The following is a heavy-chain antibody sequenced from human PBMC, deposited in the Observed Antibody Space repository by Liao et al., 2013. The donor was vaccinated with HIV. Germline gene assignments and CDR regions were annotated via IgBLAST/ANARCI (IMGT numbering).Heavy chain of an antibody. Sequence: QVHLQQWGAGLLKPSETLSLTCAVYGESFNDHNWNWIRQPAGKGLEWIGRVSASGGTNYNPSLKSRLTMSVDTSKNQFSLNLNSVTAADTAIYYCARGGISLDYWGQGTLVTVSS. D-gene: IGHD3-16*01. V-gene: IGHV4-59*10. CDR1: GESFNDHN. CDR2: VSASGGT. CDR3: ARGGISLDY. J-gene: IGHJ4*02.